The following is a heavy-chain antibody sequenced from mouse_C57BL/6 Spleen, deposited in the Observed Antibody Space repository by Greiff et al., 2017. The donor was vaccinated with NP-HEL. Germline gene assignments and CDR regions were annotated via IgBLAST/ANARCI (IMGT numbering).Heavy chain of an antibody. J-gene: IGHJ1*03. V-gene: IGHV1-62-2*01. CDR2: FYPGSGSI. Sequence: QVHVKQSGAELVKPGASVKLSCKASGYTFTEYTIHWVKQRSGQGLEWIGWFYPGSGSIKYNEKFKDKATLTADKSSSTVYMELSRLTSEDSAVYFWARHEDYYGSSGYFDVWGTGTTVTVSS. CDR1: GYTFTEYT. D-gene: IGHD1-1*01. CDR3: ARHEDYYGSSGYFDV.